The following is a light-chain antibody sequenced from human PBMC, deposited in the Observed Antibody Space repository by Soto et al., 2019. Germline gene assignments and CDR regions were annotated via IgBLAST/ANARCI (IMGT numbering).Light chain of an antibody. CDR1: ETIRNNY. Sequence: QSPGTLSLSPGEGATLSCRASETIRNNYLAWYQQKPGQAPRLLIYGASNRATGIPDRFSGSGSGTDFTLTITRLEPEDFAVYFCHQSGNSPYTFGQGTKLEI. CDR2: GAS. J-gene: IGKJ2*01. CDR3: HQSGNSPYT. V-gene: IGKV3-20*01.